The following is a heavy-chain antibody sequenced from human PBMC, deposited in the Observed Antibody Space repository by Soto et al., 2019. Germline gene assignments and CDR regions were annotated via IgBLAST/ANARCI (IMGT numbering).Heavy chain of an antibody. CDR1: GFTFSTYP. Sequence: GSLRLSCAASGFTFSTYPMSWVRQAPGKGLEWVSGISGSGISTYYTDSAKGRFTISRDNSKNTGFLQMNSLRDEDTAVYYCVKPPVITASYYFYDMDVWGQGTTVTVSS. J-gene: IGHJ6*02. CDR3: VKPPVITASYYFYDMDV. D-gene: IGHD4-4*01. CDR2: ISGSGIST. V-gene: IGHV3-23*01.